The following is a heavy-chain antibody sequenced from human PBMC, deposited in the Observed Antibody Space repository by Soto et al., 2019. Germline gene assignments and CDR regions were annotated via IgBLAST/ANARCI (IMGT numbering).Heavy chain of an antibody. CDR3: AAEASHNTIFGVVITSDAFDI. CDR1: GFTFTSSA. Sequence: SVKVSCTASGFTFTSSAVQWVRQARGQRLEWIGWIVVGSGNTNYAQKLQERVTITRDMSTSTAYMELSSLRSEDTAVYYCAAEASHNTIFGVVITSDAFDIWGQGTMVTVSS. D-gene: IGHD3-3*01. J-gene: IGHJ3*02. CDR2: IVVGSGNT. V-gene: IGHV1-58*01.